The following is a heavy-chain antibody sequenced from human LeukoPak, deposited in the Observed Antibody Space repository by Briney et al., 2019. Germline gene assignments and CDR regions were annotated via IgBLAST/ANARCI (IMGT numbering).Heavy chain of an antibody. Sequence: GGSLRLSCAASGFTFSSYAMSWVRQAPGKGLEWVSSISGSGGSTHYSDSVKGRLTISRDNSKNTLYLQMNSLRAEDTAVYYCAKHSYSGSYSHFDFWGQGTLVTVSS. J-gene: IGHJ4*02. V-gene: IGHV3-23*01. CDR3: AKHSYSGSYSHFDF. D-gene: IGHD1-26*01. CDR1: GFTFSSYA. CDR2: ISGSGGST.